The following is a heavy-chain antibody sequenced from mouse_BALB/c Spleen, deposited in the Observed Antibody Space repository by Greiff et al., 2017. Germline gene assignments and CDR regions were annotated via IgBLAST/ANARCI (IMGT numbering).Heavy chain of an antibody. D-gene: IGHD2-3*01. V-gene: IGHV5-17*02. CDR3: ARDDGHYYAMDY. CDR2: ISSGSSTI. Sequence: EVKLMESGGGLVQPGGSRKLSCAASGFTFSSFGMHWVRQAPEKGLEWVAYISSGSSTIYYADTVKGRFTISRDNPKNTLFLQMTSLRSEDTAMYYCARDDGHYYAMDYWGQGTSVTVSS. CDR1: GFTFSSFG. J-gene: IGHJ4*01.